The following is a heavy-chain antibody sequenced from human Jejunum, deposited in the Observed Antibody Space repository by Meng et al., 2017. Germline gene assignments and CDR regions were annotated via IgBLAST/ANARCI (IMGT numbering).Heavy chain of an antibody. CDR2: VYYSGSA. Sequence: QLQLQESGPGLVKPSETLSLTCTVSGGSIRSSSYYWGWIRQLPGKGLEWIGNVYYSGSAYYNTSLKSRVTISPDTSSNQFSLRLTSVTAADTAVYYCARLDNNWYFDLWGRGTLVTVSS. V-gene: IGHV4-39*01. CDR1: GGSIRSSSYY. D-gene: IGHD2/OR15-2a*01. J-gene: IGHJ2*01. CDR3: ARLDNNWYFDL.